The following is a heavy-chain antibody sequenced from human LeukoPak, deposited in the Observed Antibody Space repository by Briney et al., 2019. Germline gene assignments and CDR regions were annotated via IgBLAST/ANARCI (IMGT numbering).Heavy chain of an antibody. J-gene: IGHJ4*02. CDR3: TTTLRFLEWLLYRLGYFDY. CDR1: GFTFSNAW. V-gene: IGHV3-15*01. Sequence: PGGSLRLSCAASGFTFSNAWMSWVRKAPGKGQEWVGRIKSKTDGGTTDYAAPVKGRFTISRDDSKNTLYLQMNSLKTEDTAVYYCTTTLRFLEWLLYRLGYFDYWGQGTLVTVSS. CDR2: IKSKTDGGTT. D-gene: IGHD3-3*01.